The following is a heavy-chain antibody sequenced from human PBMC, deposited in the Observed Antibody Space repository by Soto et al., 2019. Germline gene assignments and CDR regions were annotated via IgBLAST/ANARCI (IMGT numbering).Heavy chain of an antibody. CDR1: GFTFSNYA. CDR2: ISYAGRNK. V-gene: IGHV3-30-3*01. J-gene: IGHJ4*02. CDR3: ARDRTARAAWCDY. D-gene: IGHD2-8*02. Sequence: QVQLVESGGGVVQPGRSLRLSCAASGFTFSNYAMHWFRQAPGKGLEWGAVISYAGRNKYYADSVKGRFTISRDNSKNTLYLQMNSPRAEDTAVYYWARDRTARAAWCDYCCQGTLVTVSS.